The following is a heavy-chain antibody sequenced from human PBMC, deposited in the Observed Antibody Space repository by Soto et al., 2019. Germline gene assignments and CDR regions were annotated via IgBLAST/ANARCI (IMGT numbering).Heavy chain of an antibody. Sequence: GASVKVSCKASGCTFSSYTISWVRQAPGQGLEWMGIINPSGGSTSYAQKFQGRVTMTRDNSTSTVYMELSSLRSEDTAVYYCAREPGGSGSYSLHWWGQGTLVTVSS. CDR3: AREPGGSGSYSLHW. CDR1: GCTFSSYT. D-gene: IGHD3-10*01. CDR2: INPSGGST. V-gene: IGHV1-46*03. J-gene: IGHJ4*02.